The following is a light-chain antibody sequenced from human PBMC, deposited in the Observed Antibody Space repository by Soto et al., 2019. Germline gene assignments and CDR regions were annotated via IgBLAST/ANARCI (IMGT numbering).Light chain of an antibody. Sequence: DIQMTQSPATLSASVGGRVTITCRASQSISTWLAWHQQKSGKAPKLLIYKASTLKSGVPSRFSGSGSGTEFTLTISSLQPDDFATYYCQHYNSYSEAFGQGTKVDIK. J-gene: IGKJ1*01. CDR2: KAS. CDR1: QSISTW. V-gene: IGKV1-5*03. CDR3: QHYNSYSEA.